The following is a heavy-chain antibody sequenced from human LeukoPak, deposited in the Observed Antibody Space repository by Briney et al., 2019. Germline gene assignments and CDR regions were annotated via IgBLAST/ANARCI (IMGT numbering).Heavy chain of an antibody. D-gene: IGHD6-19*01. CDR3: AREGSYSSGWYRYFDY. V-gene: IGHV3-53*01. CDR2: IYSGDST. CDR1: GFTVSSNY. Sequence: GGSVRLSCAASGFTVSSNYMSWVRQAPGKGLEWVSVIYSGDSTYYADSVKGRFTISRDNSKNTLYLQMNSLRAEDTAVYYCAREGSYSSGWYRYFDYWGQGTLVTVSS. J-gene: IGHJ4*02.